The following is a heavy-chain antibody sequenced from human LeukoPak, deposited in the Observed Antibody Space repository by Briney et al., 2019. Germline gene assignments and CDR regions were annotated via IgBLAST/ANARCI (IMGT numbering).Heavy chain of an antibody. V-gene: IGHV3-23*01. D-gene: IGHD4-17*01. Sequence: GGSLRLSCAASGFTFSSFGMNWVRQGPGKGLEWVSSISGSGDRTMYADSVKGRFTISRDNFKNTLYLQMNSLRAEDTALYHCAKDPNGDYIGAFDMWGQGTMVTVSS. CDR2: ISGSGDRT. J-gene: IGHJ3*02. CDR1: GFTFSSFG. CDR3: AKDPNGDYIGAFDM.